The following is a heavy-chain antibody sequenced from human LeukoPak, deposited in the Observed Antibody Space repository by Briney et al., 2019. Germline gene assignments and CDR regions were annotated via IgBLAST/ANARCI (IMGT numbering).Heavy chain of an antibody. Sequence: HPGGSLRLSCAASGFTFTTYWMHWVRQAPGKGLVWVSRINGIGSGSNYADSVKGRFTISRDNARNTLYLQMNSLRAEDTALYYCARTSPTSHFDFWGQGTLVTVSS. J-gene: IGHJ4*02. CDR2: INGIGSGS. CDR3: ARTSPTSHFDF. CDR1: GFTFTTYW. D-gene: IGHD3-16*01. V-gene: IGHV3-74*01.